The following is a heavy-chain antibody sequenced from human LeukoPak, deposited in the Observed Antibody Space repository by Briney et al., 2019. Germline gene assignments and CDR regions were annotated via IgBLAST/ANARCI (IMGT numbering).Heavy chain of an antibody. V-gene: IGHV3-53*01. CDR2: IYSGDST. CDR3: ARASGGYGGDAFDI. J-gene: IGHJ3*02. Sequence: GGSLRLSCAASGFTVSSNYMSWVRQAPGKGLEWVSIIYSGDSTDYADSVRGRFTISRDNSKNTLYLQMNSLRAEDTAVYYCARASGGYGGDAFDIWGQGTMVTVSS. D-gene: IGHD4-23*01. CDR1: GFTVSSNY.